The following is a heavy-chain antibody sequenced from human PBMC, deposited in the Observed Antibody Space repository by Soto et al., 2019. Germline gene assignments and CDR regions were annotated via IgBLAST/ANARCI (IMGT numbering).Heavy chain of an antibody. Sequence: GGSLRLSCAATGFTFSNHAMSWVRRAAGKGLEWVSGISDAGERTYYADSVRGRFTVSRDNSKNTLYLQMNTLRAEDTAVYYCAKDYSSVWSRGIDVWGRGILVTVSS. V-gene: IGHV3-23*01. J-gene: IGHJ4*02. CDR1: GFTFSNHA. D-gene: IGHD6-19*01. CDR3: AKDYSSVWSRGIDV. CDR2: ISDAGERT.